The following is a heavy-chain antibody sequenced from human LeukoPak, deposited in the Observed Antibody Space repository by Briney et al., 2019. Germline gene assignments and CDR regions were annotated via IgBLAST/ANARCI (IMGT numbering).Heavy chain of an antibody. D-gene: IGHD6-19*01. V-gene: IGHV3-74*01. CDR3: ARGGIAMGVDY. J-gene: IGHJ4*02. CDR2: IFSDGRTT. CDR1: GFTFSNFW. Sequence: GGPQRLSCAASGFTFSNFWIHWVRQAPGKGLVWVSCIFSDGRTTTYADSEEGRITLSRDDAKNTLYLQMHSLRDEDTALYHCARGGIAMGVDYWGQGTLVTVSS.